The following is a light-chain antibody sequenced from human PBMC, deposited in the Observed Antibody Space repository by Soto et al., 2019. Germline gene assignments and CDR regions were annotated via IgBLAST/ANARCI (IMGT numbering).Light chain of an antibody. Sequence: EIVMTQSPATLSVSPGERATLSCRASQSVSSTLAWYQQKPGPAPRLLIYGASTRATGIPARFSGSGSGTEFTLTISSLQSEDFAVYYCQQYNNWPRTFGQGTKLEIK. CDR1: QSVSST. J-gene: IGKJ1*01. CDR2: GAS. CDR3: QQYNNWPRT. V-gene: IGKV3-15*01.